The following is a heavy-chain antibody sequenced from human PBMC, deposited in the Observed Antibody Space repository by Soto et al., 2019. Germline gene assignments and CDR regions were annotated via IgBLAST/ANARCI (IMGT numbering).Heavy chain of an antibody. V-gene: IGHV1-18*04. J-gene: IGHJ4*02. Sequence: QGQLVQSGAEVKKPGASVKVSCKASGYTFSTYGVSWVRQAPGQELEWMGWITVSNGNTNYIDNLQGRVTMTTDTSTTTAYMELWRLRSDDTAVYYCARSYSYGSYWYFDDWGQGTLVIVSS. CDR1: GYTFSTYG. CDR3: ARSYSYGSYWYFDD. CDR2: ITVSNGNT. D-gene: IGHD5-18*01.